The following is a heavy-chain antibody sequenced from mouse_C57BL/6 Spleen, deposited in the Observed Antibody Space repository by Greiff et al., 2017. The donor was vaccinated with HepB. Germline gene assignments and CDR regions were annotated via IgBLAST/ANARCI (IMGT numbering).Heavy chain of an antibody. V-gene: IGHV1-82*01. CDR3: ARSSIYYYGSYYYAMDY. J-gene: IGHJ4*01. CDR2: IYPGDGDT. CDR1: GYAFSSSW. Sequence: VQLQQSGPELVKPGASVKISCKASGYAFSSSWMNWVKQRPGKGLEWIGRIYPGDGDTNYNGKFKGKATLTADKSSSTAYMQLSSLTSEDSAVYFCARSSIYYYGSYYYAMDYWGQGTSVTVSS. D-gene: IGHD1-1*01.